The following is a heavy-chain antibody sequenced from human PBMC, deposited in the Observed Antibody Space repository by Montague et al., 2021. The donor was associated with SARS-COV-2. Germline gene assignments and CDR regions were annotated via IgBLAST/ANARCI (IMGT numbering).Heavy chain of an antibody. D-gene: IGHD6-13*01. J-gene: IGHJ6*02. V-gene: IGHV3-23*01. CDR3: ARAAAGYYYYGMDV. CDR2: ISGSGGST. CDR1: GFTFSSYT. Sequence: SLRLSCAASGFTFSSYTMSWVRQAPGKGLEWVSAISGSGGSTYYADPVKGRFTISRDNSKNTLYLQMNSLRAEDTAVYYCARAAAGYYYYGMDVWGQGTTVTVSS.